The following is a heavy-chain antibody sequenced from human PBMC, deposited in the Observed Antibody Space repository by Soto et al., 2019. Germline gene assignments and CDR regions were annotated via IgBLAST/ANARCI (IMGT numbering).Heavy chain of an antibody. D-gene: IGHD6-13*01. CDR1: GGSISSYY. CDR2: IYYSGST. J-gene: IGHJ4*02. Sequence: SETLSLTCTVSGGSISSYYWSWIRQPPGKGLEWIGYIYYSGSTNYNPSLKSRVTISVDTSKNQFSLKLSSVTAADTAVYYCARYSAGYFDYWGQGPLVTVSS. V-gene: IGHV4-59*01. CDR3: ARYSAGYFDY.